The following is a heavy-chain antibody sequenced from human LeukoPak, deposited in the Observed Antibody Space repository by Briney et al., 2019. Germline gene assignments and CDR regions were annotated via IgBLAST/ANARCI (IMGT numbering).Heavy chain of an antibody. D-gene: IGHD3-3*01. Sequence: ASVKVSCKASGYTFTSYGISWVRQAPGQGLEWMGWISAYNGNTNYAQKLQGRVTMTTDTSTSTAYMELRSLRSDDTAVYYCARDWSPSYDFWSGYYNNWFDPWGPGTLVTVSS. CDR3: ARDWSPSYDFWSGYYNNWFDP. CDR2: ISAYNGNT. CDR1: GYTFTSYG. J-gene: IGHJ5*02. V-gene: IGHV1-18*01.